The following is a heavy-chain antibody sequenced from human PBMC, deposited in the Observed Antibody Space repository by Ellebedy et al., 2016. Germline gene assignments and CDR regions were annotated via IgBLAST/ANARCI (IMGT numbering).Heavy chain of an antibody. CDR3: ARVGALQSIFNYYYHALDV. Sequence: SDTLSLTXTVSGGSVSGYYWSWIRQPPGKGLDYIGYIHSSGSTNYNPALRSRVTLSVDTSKNQFSLRLNSVTAADTAVYYCARVGALQSIFNYYYHALDVWGQGTTVTVSS. CDR1: GGSVSGYY. J-gene: IGHJ6*02. V-gene: IGHV4-59*02. CDR2: IHSSGST. D-gene: IGHD3-9*01.